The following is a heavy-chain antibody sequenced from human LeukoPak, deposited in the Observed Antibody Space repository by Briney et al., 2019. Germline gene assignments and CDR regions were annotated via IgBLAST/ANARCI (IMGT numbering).Heavy chain of an antibody. Sequence: PGGSLRLSCAGSGFTLSSNAMSWVRQVPGKGLEWVSSISDSGDFTYYADSVKGRFTISRDNSKNTLYLQMNSLRAEDTAVYYCAKADDDSPGYTNYFDYWGQGTLVTVSS. D-gene: IGHD3-22*01. CDR1: GFTLSSNA. J-gene: IGHJ4*02. CDR3: AKADDDSPGYTNYFDY. V-gene: IGHV3-23*01. CDR2: ISDSGDFT.